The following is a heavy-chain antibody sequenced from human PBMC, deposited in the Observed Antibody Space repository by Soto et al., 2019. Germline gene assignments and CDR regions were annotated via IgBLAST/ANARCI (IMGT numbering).Heavy chain of an antibody. CDR3: ARDRGILRCFDWSLYPYYYYYMDV. Sequence: ASVKVSCKASGYTFTSYAMHWVRQAPGRRLEWMGWINAGNGNTKYSQKFQGRVTITRDTSASTAYMELSSLRSEDTAVYYCARDRGILRCFDWSLYPYYYYYMDVWGKGTTVTVSS. D-gene: IGHD3-9*01. V-gene: IGHV1-3*01. J-gene: IGHJ6*03. CDR2: INAGNGNT. CDR1: GYTFTSYA.